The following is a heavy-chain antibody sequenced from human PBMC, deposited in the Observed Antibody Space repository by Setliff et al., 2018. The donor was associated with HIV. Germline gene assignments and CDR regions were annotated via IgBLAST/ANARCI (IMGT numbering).Heavy chain of an antibody. CDR3: ARVGDRTYFDY. CDR2: INPNSGGT. CDR1: GYNFSSNG. J-gene: IGHJ4*02. D-gene: IGHD3-22*01. V-gene: IGHV1-2*02. Sequence: ASVKVSCKASGYNFSSNGISWVRQAPGQGLEWMGWINPNSGGTNYAQKFQGRVTMTRDTSISTAYMELSRLRSDDTAVYYCARVGDRTYFDYWGQGTLVTVSS.